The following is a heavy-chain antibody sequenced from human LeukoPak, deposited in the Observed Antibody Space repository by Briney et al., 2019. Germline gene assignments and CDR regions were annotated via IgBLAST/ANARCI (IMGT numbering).Heavy chain of an antibody. CDR1: GYTFTSCD. J-gene: IGHJ4*02. Sequence: GASVKVSCKASGYTFTSCDINWVRQATGQGLEWMGWMNPNSGNTGYGQSFQGRITMTRDISIGTAYMELSNLTSEDTAIYYCTRGSSGRPADWGQGTLVIVSP. D-gene: IGHD6-19*01. CDR3: TRGSSGRPAD. CDR2: MNPNSGNT. V-gene: IGHV1-8*01.